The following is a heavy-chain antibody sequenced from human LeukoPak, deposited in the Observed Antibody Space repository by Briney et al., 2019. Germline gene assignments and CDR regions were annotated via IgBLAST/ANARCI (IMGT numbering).Heavy chain of an antibody. J-gene: IGHJ4*02. D-gene: IGHD3-10*01. V-gene: IGHV3-33*01. Sequence: PGGSLRLSCAASGFTFSIYGMQWVRQAPGKGLEGVGDIWNDGSNKYYADSVKGRFTISRDNSKNTLYLQMNSLRAEDTAVYSCARASGPFDYWGQGTLVTVSS. CDR2: IWNDGSNK. CDR1: GFTFSIYG. CDR3: ARASGPFDY.